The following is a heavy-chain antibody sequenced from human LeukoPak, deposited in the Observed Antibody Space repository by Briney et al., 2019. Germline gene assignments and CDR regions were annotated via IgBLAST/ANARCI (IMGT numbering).Heavy chain of an antibody. J-gene: IGHJ4*02. CDR1: GYTFTSYY. CDR3: AREQQQLALLY. V-gene: IGHV1-46*01. Sequence: ASVKVSCKASGYTFTSYYMHWVRQAPGQGLEWMGIINPSGGSTSYAQKFQGRVTMTRDMSTSTVYMELSSLRSEDTAVYYCAREQQQLALLYWGQGTLVTVSS. CDR2: INPSGGST. D-gene: IGHD6-13*01.